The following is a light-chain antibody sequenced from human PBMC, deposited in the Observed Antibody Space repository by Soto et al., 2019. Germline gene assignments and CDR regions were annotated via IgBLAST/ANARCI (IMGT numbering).Light chain of an antibody. V-gene: IGKV3-15*01. CDR1: QSVSSN. CDR3: QQYNNWPIT. J-gene: IGKJ5*01. Sequence: EIVMTQSPATQSVSPGEGATLSCRASQSVSSNLAWYQQKPGQAPRLLIYGASTRATGIPARFSGSGSGTEFTLTISSLQSEDFAVYYCQQYNNWPITFGQGTRLEI. CDR2: GAS.